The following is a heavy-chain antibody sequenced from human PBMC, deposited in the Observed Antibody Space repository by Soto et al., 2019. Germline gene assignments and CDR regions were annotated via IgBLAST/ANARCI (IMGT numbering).Heavy chain of an antibody. Sequence: GGSLRLSCAASGFTFSSYGMHWVRQAPGKGLEWVAVIWYDGSNKYYADSVKGRFTISRDNSKNTLYLQMNSLRAEDTAVYYCARDRSMHQPLFVHWGQGTLVTVSS. J-gene: IGHJ4*02. D-gene: IGHD3-3*01. CDR3: ARDRSMHQPLFVH. CDR1: GFTFSSYG. CDR2: IWYDGSNK. V-gene: IGHV3-33*01.